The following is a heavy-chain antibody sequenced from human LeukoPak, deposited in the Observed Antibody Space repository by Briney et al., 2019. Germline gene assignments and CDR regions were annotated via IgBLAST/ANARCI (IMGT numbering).Heavy chain of an antibody. V-gene: IGHV3-21*01. CDR2: ISSSSSYI. Sequence: GRSLRLSCAASGFTFDDYAMHWVRQAPGKGLEWVSSISSSSSYIYYADSVKGRFTISRDNAKNSLYLQMNSLRAEDTAVYYCARGFPYDDPTEGYYYLMDVWGQGTTVTVSS. CDR3: ARGFPYDDPTEGYYYLMDV. CDR1: GFTFDDYA. D-gene: IGHD4-17*01. J-gene: IGHJ6*02.